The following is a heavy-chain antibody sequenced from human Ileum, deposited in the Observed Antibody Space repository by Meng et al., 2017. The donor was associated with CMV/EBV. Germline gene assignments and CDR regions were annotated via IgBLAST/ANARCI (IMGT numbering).Heavy chain of an antibody. CDR3: ARVTNRWPEPYFFDY. CDR2: ITFDGIDK. V-gene: IGHV3-30*03. J-gene: IGHJ4*02. CDR1: GFTFSSYS. Sequence: GGSLRLSCAASGFTFSSYSMKWVRQAPGKGLEWVAVITFDGIDKFYADSVRGRFTISRDNSKNTLYLQMSSLRIEDTAMYFCARVTNRWPEPYFFDYWGQGTVVTVSS. D-gene: IGHD1-14*01.